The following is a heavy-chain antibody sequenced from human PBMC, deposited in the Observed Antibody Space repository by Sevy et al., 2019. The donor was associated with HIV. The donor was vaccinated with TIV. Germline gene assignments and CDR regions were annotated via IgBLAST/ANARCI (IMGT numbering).Heavy chain of an antibody. CDR3: AREGVSGYDN. J-gene: IGHJ4*02. CDR1: GGSVSRGSYY. D-gene: IGHD5-12*01. V-gene: IGHV4-61*01. Sequence: SETLSLNCSVSGGSVSRGSYYWTWIRQPPGKGLEWFGYFYYSGSTKYNPSLKSRVTISVDTSKNQFSLKLSSVTAADTAVYYCAREGVSGYDNWGQGTLVTVSS. CDR2: FYYSGST.